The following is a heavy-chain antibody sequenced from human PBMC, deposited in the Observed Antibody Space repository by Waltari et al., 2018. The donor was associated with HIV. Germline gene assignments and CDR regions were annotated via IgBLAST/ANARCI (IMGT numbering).Heavy chain of an antibody. CDR1: GFTVINSV. CDR3: VTDAVAVPLDTAY. Sequence: EVHLVESGGGLVKPGGSLRVSCTASGFTVINSVLRWVRQAPGKGLEWLGRIKSKNDGGTIDYAAPVKDRFTILRDDSKHTLYLEMSSLKIEDTGIYYCVTDAVAVPLDTAYWGQGTLVTVSS. J-gene: IGHJ4*02. V-gene: IGHV3-15*01. D-gene: IGHD2-21*01. CDR2: IKSKNDGGTI.